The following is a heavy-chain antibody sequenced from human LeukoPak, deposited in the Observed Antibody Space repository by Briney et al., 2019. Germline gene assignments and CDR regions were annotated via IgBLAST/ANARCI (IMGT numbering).Heavy chain of an antibody. J-gene: IGHJ6*04. D-gene: IGHD3-9*01. CDR3: ARGGPAYYDILTGYYPYGMDV. CDR1: GFTFSSYE. CDR2: ISSSGNTI. Sequence: GGSLRLSCAASGFTFSSYEMNWVRQAPGKGLEWVSYISSSGNTIYYADSVKGRFTISRDNAKNSLYLQMNSLRAEDTAVYYCARGGPAYYDILTGYYPYGMDVWGKGTTVTVSS. V-gene: IGHV3-48*03.